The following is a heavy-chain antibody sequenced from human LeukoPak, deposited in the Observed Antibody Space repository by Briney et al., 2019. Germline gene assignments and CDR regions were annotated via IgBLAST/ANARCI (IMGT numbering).Heavy chain of an antibody. CDR2: IYYTGST. Sequence: PSETLSLTCTVSGGSISGYYWSWIRQPPGKGLEWIGYIYYTGSTNYNPSLKSRVIISVDTSKNQFPLKVSSVTAADTAVYYCVRSKSGTYGWFDPWGQGTLVTVSS. V-gene: IGHV4-59*01. CDR1: GGSISGYY. CDR3: VRSKSGTYGWFDP. J-gene: IGHJ5*02. D-gene: IGHD4-17*01.